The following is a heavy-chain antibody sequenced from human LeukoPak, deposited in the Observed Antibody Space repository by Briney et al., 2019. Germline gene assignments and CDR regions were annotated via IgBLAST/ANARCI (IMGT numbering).Heavy chain of an antibody. CDR2: ISSSGTTI. D-gene: IGHD2-21*01. J-gene: IGHJ2*01. CDR1: GFTFRSYD. V-gene: IGHV3-48*03. Sequence: PGGSLRLSCAASGFTFRSYDMNWVRQAPGKGLEWVSYISSSGTTIYYADSVKGRFTISRDNAKNSLYLQMSSLRAEDTAVYYCAKVNCAGRCTSNDWYFDLWGRGTLVTVSS. CDR3: AKVNCAGRCTSNDWYFDL.